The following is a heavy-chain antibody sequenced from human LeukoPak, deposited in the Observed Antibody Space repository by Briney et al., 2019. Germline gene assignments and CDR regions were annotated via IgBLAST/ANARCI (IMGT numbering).Heavy chain of an antibody. D-gene: IGHD6-13*01. CDR3: ARGYSSSSLFGP. J-gene: IGHJ5*02. CDR1: GGSISSYY. CDR2: IYYSGST. V-gene: IGHV4-59*01. Sequence: SETLSLTCTVSGGSISSYYWSWIRQPPGKGLEWIGYIYYSGSTNYNPSLKSRVTISVDTSKNQSSLKLSSVTAADTAVYYCARGYSSSSLFGPWGQGTLVTVSS.